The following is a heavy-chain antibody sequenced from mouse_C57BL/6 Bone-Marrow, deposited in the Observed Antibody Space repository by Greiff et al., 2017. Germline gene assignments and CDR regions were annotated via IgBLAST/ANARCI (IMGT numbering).Heavy chain of an antibody. J-gene: IGHJ2*01. V-gene: IGHV1-50*01. CDR1: GYTFTSYW. CDR3: ARKKNWDDDY. CDR2: IDPSDSYT. D-gene: IGHD4-1*01. Sequence: QVQLQQPGAELVKPGASVKLSCKASGYTFTSYWMQWVKQRPGQGLAWIGEIDPSDSYTNYNQKFKGKATLTVDTSSSTAYMQLSSLTSEDSAVYYCARKKNWDDDYWGQGTTLTVSS.